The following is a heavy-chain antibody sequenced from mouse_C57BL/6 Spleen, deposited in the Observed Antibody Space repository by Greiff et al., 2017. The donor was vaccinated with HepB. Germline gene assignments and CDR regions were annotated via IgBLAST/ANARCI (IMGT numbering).Heavy chain of an antibody. Sequence: VQLQQPGAELVRPGTSVKLSCKASGYTFTSYWMHWVKQRPGQGLEWIGVIDPSDSYTNYNQKFKGKATLTVDTSSSTAYMQLSSLTSEDSAVYYCAGGKYYYAMDYWGQGTSVTVSS. CDR3: AGGKYYYAMDY. D-gene: IGHD2-1*01. J-gene: IGHJ4*01. V-gene: IGHV1-59*01. CDR2: IDPSDSYT. CDR1: GYTFTSYW.